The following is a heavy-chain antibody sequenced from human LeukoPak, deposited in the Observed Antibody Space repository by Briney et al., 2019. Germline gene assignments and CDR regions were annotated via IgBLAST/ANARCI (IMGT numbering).Heavy chain of an antibody. D-gene: IGHD4-23*01. CDR1: GDSISSGDYY. CDR2: IYYSGST. CDR3: ARVREDYGGNGGYFDY. J-gene: IGHJ4*02. Sequence: SETLSLTCTVSGDSISSGDYYWSWIRQPPGQGLEWIGYIYYSGSTYYNPSLRGRVTISVDTSKNQFSLKLNSVTAADTAVYYCARVREDYGGNGGYFDYWGQGTLVTVSS. V-gene: IGHV4-30-4*01.